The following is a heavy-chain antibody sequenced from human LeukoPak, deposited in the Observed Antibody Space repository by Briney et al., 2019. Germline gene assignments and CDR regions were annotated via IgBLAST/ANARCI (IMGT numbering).Heavy chain of an antibody. CDR2: IYTSGST. V-gene: IGHV4-4*07. CDR1: SVSFSSYY. CDR3: AREIKEDYFDY. J-gene: IGHJ4*02. Sequence: PSETLSLTCTVSSVSFSSYYWSWIRQAAGKGLEWVWRIYTSGSTNYNPSLKSRVTMSVNTSKNKFFLMLSSVTAADTAVYYWAREIKEDYFDYWGQGTLDSVSS.